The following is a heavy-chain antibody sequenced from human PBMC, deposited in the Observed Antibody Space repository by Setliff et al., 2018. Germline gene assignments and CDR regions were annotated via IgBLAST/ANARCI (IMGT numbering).Heavy chain of an antibody. V-gene: IGHV4-34*01. D-gene: IGHD2-15*01. CDR3: AKGDGGYPSDS. CDR2: IYHDGND. CDR1: GGTFSDYY. Sequence: SETLSLTCAAYGGTFSDYYWSWVRQPPGKGLEWIGEIYHDGNDKYTPSVHYSPSLKSRVTISIDKSKNRFSLSLTSVTAADTAVYYCAKGDGGYPSDSWGQGILVTVSS. J-gene: IGHJ4*02.